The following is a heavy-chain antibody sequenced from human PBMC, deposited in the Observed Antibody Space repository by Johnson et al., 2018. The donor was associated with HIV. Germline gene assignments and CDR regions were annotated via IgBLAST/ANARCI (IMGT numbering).Heavy chain of an antibody. D-gene: IGHD3-3*01. CDR2: INWNGGST. CDR1: GFTFDDYA. CDR3: ARETGFAIFGVVKLNAFDI. V-gene: IGHV3-20*04. Sequence: EVQLVESGGAVVRPGGSLRLSCGVSGFTFDDYAMSWVRQTPGKGLEWVSGINWNGGSTDYADSVKGRFTISRDNAMNSLYLQMNSLRAEDTALYYCARETGFAIFGVVKLNAFDIWGQGTMVTVFS. J-gene: IGHJ3*02.